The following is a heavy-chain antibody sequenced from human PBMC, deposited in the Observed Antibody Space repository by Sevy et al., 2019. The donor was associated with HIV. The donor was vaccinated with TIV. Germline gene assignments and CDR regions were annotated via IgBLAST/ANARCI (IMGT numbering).Heavy chain of an antibody. CDR1: VFTVSSNY. CDR2: IYSGGST. Sequence: GGSLRLSCAASVFTVSSNYMSWVRQAPGKGLEWVSVIYSGGSTYYADSVKDRFSISRDNSKNTLYLQMSSLRAEDTAVYYCARDSPMTTVVTVGYYGMDVWGQGTTVTVSS. CDR3: ARDSPMTTVVTVGYYGMDV. V-gene: IGHV3-66*01. D-gene: IGHD4-17*01. J-gene: IGHJ6*02.